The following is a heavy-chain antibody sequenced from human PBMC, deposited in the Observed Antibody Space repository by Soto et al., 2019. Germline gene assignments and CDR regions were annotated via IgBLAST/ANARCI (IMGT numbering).Heavy chain of an antibody. J-gene: IGHJ4*02. CDR3: ARDGARLTVFGVVYYLDS. D-gene: IGHD3-3*01. V-gene: IGHV1-3*01. Sequence: QVQLVQSGAEVKKPGASVKVSCKASGYTFSSHAMHWVRQAPGQRLEWMGWINAGNGNTKYSQNFQGRVTLTRDTSASTAYMELRRLRSEDTAVSSCARDGARLTVFGVVYYLDSWGQGTLVTVSS. CDR2: INAGNGNT. CDR1: GYTFSSHA.